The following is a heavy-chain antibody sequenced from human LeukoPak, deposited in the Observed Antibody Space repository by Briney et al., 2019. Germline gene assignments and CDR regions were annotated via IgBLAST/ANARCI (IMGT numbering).Heavy chain of an antibody. J-gene: IGHJ6*02. V-gene: IGHV3-23*01. CDR1: GFTFSSYA. CDR3: AKDSSSWYDDYYYGMDV. CDR2: ISGSGGST. D-gene: IGHD6-13*01. Sequence: GGSLRLSCAASGFTFSSYAMSWVRKAPGKGLEWVSAISGSGGSTYYADSVKGRFTISRDNSKNTLYLQMNSLRAEDTAVYYCAKDSSSWYDDYYYGMDVWGQGTTVTVSS.